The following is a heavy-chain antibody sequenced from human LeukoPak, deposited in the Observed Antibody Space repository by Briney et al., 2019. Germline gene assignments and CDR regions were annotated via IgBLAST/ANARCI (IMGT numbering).Heavy chain of an antibody. CDR3: ARGYCTGGSCYYDAFDI. D-gene: IGHD2-15*01. V-gene: IGHV4-39*07. CDR2: IYYSGRT. CDR1: GGSISSSSYY. Sequence: SETLSLTCTVSGGSISSSSYYWGWIRQPPGKGLEWIGSIYYSGRTNYNPSLKSRVTISVDTSKNQFSLKLSSVTAADTAVYYCARGYCTGGSCYYDAFDIWGRGTMVTVFS. J-gene: IGHJ3*02.